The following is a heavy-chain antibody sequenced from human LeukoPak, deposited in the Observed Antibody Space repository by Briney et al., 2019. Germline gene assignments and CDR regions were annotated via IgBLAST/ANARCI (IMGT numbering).Heavy chain of an antibody. J-gene: IGHJ4*02. Sequence: SQTLSLTCDISGYSVSSNNGAWNWIRQSPSRGLEWLGRTYYRSKWYNDYAGSLNGRITISPDTSKNQFSLHLNSVTPEDTAVYYCARDLGNTGWYTFDYWGQGILVTVSS. CDR2: TYYRSKWYN. CDR3: ARDLGNTGWYTFDY. D-gene: IGHD6-19*01. V-gene: IGHV6-1*01. CDR1: GYSVSSNNGA.